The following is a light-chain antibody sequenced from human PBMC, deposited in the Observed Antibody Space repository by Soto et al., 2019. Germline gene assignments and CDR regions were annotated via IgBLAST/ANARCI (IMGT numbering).Light chain of an antibody. CDR3: QQYSNWPPWT. CDR2: GAS. CDR1: QSVSTN. V-gene: IGKV3D-15*01. Sequence: IVMTQSPATLSVSPGQRATLSCRASQSVSTNLVWYQQKPGQAPRLLIYGASTSATGIPARFSGSGSGTAFTLTISGLQSDDFAVYYCQQYSNWPPWTFGQGTRV. J-gene: IGKJ1*01.